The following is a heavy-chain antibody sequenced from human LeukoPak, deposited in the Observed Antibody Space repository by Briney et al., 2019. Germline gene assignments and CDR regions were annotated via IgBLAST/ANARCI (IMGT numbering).Heavy chain of an antibody. CDR2: IYHSGST. CDR1: GGSISSSNW. J-gene: IGHJ4*02. V-gene: IGHV4-4*02. D-gene: IGHD6-13*01. Sequence: SGTLSLTCAVSGGSISSSNWWSWVRQPPGKGLEWIGEIYHSGSTNYNPSLKSRVTISVDKSKNQFSLKLSSVTAAGTAVYHCARDLEIAAAGVSDYWGQGTLVTVSS. CDR3: ARDLEIAAAGVSDY.